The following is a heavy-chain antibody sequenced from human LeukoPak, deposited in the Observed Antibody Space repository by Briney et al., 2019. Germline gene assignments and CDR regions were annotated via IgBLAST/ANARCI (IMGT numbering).Heavy chain of an antibody. Sequence: QAGGSLRLSCAASGFTFSSYAMHWVRQAPGKGLEWVAVISYDGSNKYYADSVKGRFTISRDNSKNTLYLQMNSLRDEDTAVFYCATDRGWFFDNWGQGTLVTVAS. CDR2: ISYDGSNK. V-gene: IGHV3-30-3*01. CDR1: GFTFSSYA. CDR3: ATDRGWFFDN. J-gene: IGHJ4*02. D-gene: IGHD6-19*01.